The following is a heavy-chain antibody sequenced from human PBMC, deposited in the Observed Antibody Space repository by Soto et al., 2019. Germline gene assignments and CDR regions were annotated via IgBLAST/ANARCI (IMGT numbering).Heavy chain of an antibody. CDR1: GGTFSSYA. CDR3: ARDSNAYYGSGSYSYYYYYYGMDV. CDR2: IIPIFGTA. J-gene: IGHJ6*02. Sequence: GASVKVSCKASGGTFSSYAISWVRQAPGQGLEWMGGIIPIFGTANYAQKFQGRVTITADESTSTAYMELSSLRSEDTAVYYCARDSNAYYGSGSYSYYYYYYGMDVWGQGTTVTVSS. D-gene: IGHD3-10*01. V-gene: IGHV1-69*13.